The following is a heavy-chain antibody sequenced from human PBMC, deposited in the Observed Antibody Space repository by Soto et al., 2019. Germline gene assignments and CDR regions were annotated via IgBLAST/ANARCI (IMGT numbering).Heavy chain of an antibody. Sequence: QVHLQESGPGLVEPSGTLSLTCAVSGGSIISTDWWTWVRQPPGKGLEWIGEIYHSGGTNYNPSLSSRLTISLHKSNNQFSLRLTSVTAADTAVYYCAGLHATRYNFYGLDVWGPGTTVFVS. J-gene: IGHJ6*02. CDR2: IYHSGGT. CDR3: AGLHATRYNFYGLDV. D-gene: IGHD2-2*01. V-gene: IGHV4-4*02. CDR1: GGSIISTDW.